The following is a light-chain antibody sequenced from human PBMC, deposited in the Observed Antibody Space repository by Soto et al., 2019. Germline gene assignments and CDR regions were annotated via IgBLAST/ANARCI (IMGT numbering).Light chain of an antibody. CDR2: DAS. CDR3: QHRSNWLA. J-gene: IGKJ4*01. CDR1: QSFRGL. Sequence: EVVLTQSPFTLSLSPGERATLSCRASQSFRGLLAWYQQKPGQAPRLLIYDASNRATGIPARFSGSGSGTDFTLTITSLEPEDFAVYYCQHRSNWLAFGGGTKVDIK. V-gene: IGKV3-11*01.